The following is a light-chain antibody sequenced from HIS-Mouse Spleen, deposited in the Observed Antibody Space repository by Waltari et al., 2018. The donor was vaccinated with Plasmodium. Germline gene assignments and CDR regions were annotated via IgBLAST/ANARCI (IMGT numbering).Light chain of an antibody. J-gene: IGLJ3*02. V-gene: IGLV2-23*01. Sequence: QSALTQPASVSGSPGQSITISCTGTSSDVGSYNLVSWYQQHPGKAPQLMIYEGSKRPSGFSKRFAGSKSGNTASLTISGLQAEDEADYYCCSYAGSSTWVFGGGTKLTVL. CDR3: CSYAGSSTWV. CDR1: SSDVGSYNL. CDR2: EGS.